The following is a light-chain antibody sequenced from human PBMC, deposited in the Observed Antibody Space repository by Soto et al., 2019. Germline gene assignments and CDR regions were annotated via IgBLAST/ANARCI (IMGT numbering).Light chain of an antibody. CDR1: SSDVGDYNS. Sequence: QSALTQPASVSGSPGQSITISCTGTSSDVGDYNSWYQQHPGKAPKLIIYEVTNRPSGVSNRFSGSKSGNTASLTISGLQAEDEADYYCSSYTSSTTPYVFGTGTKVTVL. V-gene: IGLV2-14*01. CDR2: EVT. CDR3: SSYTSSTTPYV. J-gene: IGLJ1*01.